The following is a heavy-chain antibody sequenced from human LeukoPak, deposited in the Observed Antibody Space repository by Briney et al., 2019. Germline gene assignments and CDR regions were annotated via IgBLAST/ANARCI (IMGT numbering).Heavy chain of an antibody. CDR3: AGEGQWLAFDF. CDR1: GGSTSSYY. D-gene: IGHD6-19*01. V-gene: IGHV4-4*08. Sequence: SETLSLTCTVSGGSTSSYYWGWIRQPPGKGLEWIGSIFNSGKTAYSGSLKSRVTISEDTSRNQVSLMLTFLTAADTAIYYCAGEGQWLAFDFWGQGSLVTVSS. CDR2: IFNSGKT. J-gene: IGHJ4*02.